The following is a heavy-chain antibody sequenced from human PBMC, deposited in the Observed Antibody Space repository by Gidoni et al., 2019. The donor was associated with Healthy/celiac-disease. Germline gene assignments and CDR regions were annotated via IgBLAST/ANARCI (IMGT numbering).Heavy chain of an antibody. J-gene: IGHJ4*02. V-gene: IGHV2-26*01. Sequence: QVTLKESGPVLVKPTETLTLTCTVSGFSLSNARMGVSWIRQPPGKALEWLAHIFSNDEKSYSTSLKSRLTISKDTSKSQVVLTMTNMDPVDTATYYCARMGGAYYDILTGNYHFDYWGQGTLVTVSS. CDR2: IFSNDEK. CDR1: GFSLSNARMG. D-gene: IGHD3-9*01. CDR3: ARMGGAYYDILTGNYHFDY.